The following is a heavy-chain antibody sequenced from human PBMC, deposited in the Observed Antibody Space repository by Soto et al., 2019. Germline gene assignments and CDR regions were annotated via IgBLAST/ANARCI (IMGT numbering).Heavy chain of an antibody. CDR2: MFSRGSA. CDR3: ERHHPRSVAAVEIPFDC. D-gene: IGHD6-25*01. J-gene: IGHJ5*01. CDR1: GDSLGSYH. V-gene: IGHV4-59*01. Sequence: SETLSLTCTVSGDSLGSYHWSWVRQPPGKGLEWIGFMFSRGSANYNPSVKSRVTIPVDTSKSQFSLKLTSVTAADTAIDYCERHHPRSVAAVEIPFDCWGKGTLVTVSS.